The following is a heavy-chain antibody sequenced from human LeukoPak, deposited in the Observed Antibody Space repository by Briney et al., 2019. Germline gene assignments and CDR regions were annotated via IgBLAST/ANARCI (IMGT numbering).Heavy chain of an antibody. V-gene: IGHV1-2*02. J-gene: IGHJ4*02. Sequence: GASVKVSCKASGYTFTGYYMHWVRQAPGQGLEWMGWINPNSGGTNYAQKFQGRVTMTRDASISTAYMELSRLRSDDTAVYYCARVYKAAAGTDYWGQGTLVTVSS. CDR3: ARVYKAAAGTDY. CDR2: INPNSGGT. CDR1: GYTFTGYY. D-gene: IGHD6-13*01.